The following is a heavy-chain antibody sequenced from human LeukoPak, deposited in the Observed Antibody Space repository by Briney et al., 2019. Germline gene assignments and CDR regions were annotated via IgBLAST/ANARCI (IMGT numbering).Heavy chain of an antibody. Sequence: ASVKVSCKASGYTFTSYGISWVRQAPGQGLEWMGWISAYNGNTNYAQKLQGRVTMTTDTSTSTAYMELRSLRSDDTAVYYCARDLSVGYYYYYMDVWGKGTTVTVSS. V-gene: IGHV1-18*01. CDR3: ARDLSVGYYYYYMDV. CDR1: GYTFTSYG. J-gene: IGHJ6*03. CDR2: ISAYNGNT.